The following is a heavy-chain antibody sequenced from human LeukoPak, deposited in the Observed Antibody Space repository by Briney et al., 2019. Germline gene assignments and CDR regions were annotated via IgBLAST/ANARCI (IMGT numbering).Heavy chain of an antibody. V-gene: IGHV1-8*03. D-gene: IGHD6-25*01. J-gene: IGHJ4*02. CDR3: ARTTSFTASGYDY. CDR1: GGTFSSYA. CDR2: MNPNNGDS. Sequence: EASVKVSCKASGGTFSSYAINWVRQATGQGLEWMGWMNPNNGDSGYAQKFQGRVTITRDTSISTSYMELRSLRSDDTAVYFCARTTSFTASGYDYWGQGTLVTVSS.